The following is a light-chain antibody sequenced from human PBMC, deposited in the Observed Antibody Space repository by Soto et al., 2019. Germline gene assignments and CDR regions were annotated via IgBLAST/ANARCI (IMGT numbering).Light chain of an antibody. CDR3: QRYNNWPLT. V-gene: IGKV3-15*01. J-gene: IGKJ4*01. CDR1: QSINSH. CDR2: DTS. Sequence: FVLTQSPGTLSLSPGERATLSCRASQSINSHYLAWYQHKPGQTPRLLIYDTSTRATGVPARFSGSRSGTEFTLTINSLQSEDFAVYYCQRYNNWPLTFGGGTKVDIK.